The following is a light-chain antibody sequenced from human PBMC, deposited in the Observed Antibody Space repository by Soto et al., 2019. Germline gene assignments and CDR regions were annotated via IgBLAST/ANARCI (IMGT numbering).Light chain of an antibody. CDR2: GAS. CDR1: QNIGGT. Sequence: EIVMTQSPATLSVSPGERATLSCRASQNIGGTLAWYQQRPGQAPRLLFYGASTRATGIPARFSGSGSGTEFTLTISSLQSEDFAVYYCQQYNNWPPWTFGQGTKVEIK. J-gene: IGKJ1*01. CDR3: QQYNNWPPWT. V-gene: IGKV3-15*01.